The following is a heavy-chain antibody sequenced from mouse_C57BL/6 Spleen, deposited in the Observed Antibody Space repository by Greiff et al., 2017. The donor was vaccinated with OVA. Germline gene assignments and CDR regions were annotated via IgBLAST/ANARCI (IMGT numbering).Heavy chain of an antibody. Sequence: QVQLKQPGAELVKPGASVKMSCKASGYTFTSYWITWVKQRPGQGLEWIGDIYPGSGSTNYNEKFKSKATLTVDTSSSTAYMQLSSLTSEDSAVYYCARRDYDGLYGGFAYWGQGTLVTVSA. CDR1: GYTFTSYW. J-gene: IGHJ3*01. CDR2: IYPGSGST. D-gene: IGHD2-3*01. CDR3: ARRDYDGLYGGFAY. V-gene: IGHV1-55*01.